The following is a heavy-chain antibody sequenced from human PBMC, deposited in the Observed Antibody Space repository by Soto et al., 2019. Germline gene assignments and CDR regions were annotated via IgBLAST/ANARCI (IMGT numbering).Heavy chain of an antibody. CDR3: ASLDYGDLYFDY. D-gene: IGHD4-17*01. V-gene: IGHV4-31*03. CDR1: GGSISSGGYY. CDR2: IYYSGST. J-gene: IGHJ4*02. Sequence: PSETLSLTCTVSGGSISSGGYYWSWIRQHPGKGLEWIGYIYYSGSTYYNPSLKSRVTISVDTSKNQFSLKLSSVTAADTAVYYCASLDYGDLYFDYWGQGTLVTVSS.